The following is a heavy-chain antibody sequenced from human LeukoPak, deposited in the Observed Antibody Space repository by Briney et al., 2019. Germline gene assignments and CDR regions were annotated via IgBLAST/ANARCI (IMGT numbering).Heavy chain of an antibody. CDR2: IFNPGGAT. D-gene: IGHD2-21*02. J-gene: IGHJ2*01. Sequence: GGSLRLSCAASGFTFSSYWMHWVRQAPGKGLVWVSRIFNPGGATAYVDSVKGRFTISRDNAENTLSLQMNSLRVEDTAVYYCVRVNCAGDCTSRDWYYDLWGRGTLVVVSS. CDR1: GFTFSSYW. V-gene: IGHV3-74*01. CDR3: VRVNCAGDCTSRDWYYDL.